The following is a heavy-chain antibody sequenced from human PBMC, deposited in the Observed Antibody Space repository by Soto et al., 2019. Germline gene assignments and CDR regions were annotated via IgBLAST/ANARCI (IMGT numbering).Heavy chain of an antibody. CDR3: ANGYCTGGSCYWNFMDV. Sequence: GGSLRLSCAASGFTFSHYGLHWVRQAPGKGLEWLAVISSDGNNKYYADSVKGRFTISRDNSKNTLYLQMNGLRADDTALYYCANGYCTGGSCYWNFMDVWGKGTTVTVSS. CDR1: GFTFSHYG. D-gene: IGHD2-15*01. CDR2: ISSDGNNK. V-gene: IGHV3-30*18. J-gene: IGHJ6*03.